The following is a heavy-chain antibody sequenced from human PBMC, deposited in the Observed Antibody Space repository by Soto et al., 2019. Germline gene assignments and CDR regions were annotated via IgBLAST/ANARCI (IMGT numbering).Heavy chain of an antibody. CDR3: ATGGSYRSAFDY. CDR2: IYYSGST. D-gene: IGHD3-16*02. Sequence: PSETLSLTCTVSGGSISSYYWSWIRQPPGKGLEWIGYIYYSGSTNYNPSLKSRVTISVDTSKNQFSLKLSSVTAADTAVYYCATGGSYRSAFDYWGQGTLVTVSS. CDR1: GGSISSYY. J-gene: IGHJ4*02. V-gene: IGHV4-59*01.